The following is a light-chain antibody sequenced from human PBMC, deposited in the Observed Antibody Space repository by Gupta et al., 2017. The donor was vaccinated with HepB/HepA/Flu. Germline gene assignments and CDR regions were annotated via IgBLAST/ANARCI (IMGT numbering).Light chain of an antibody. CDR2: AAS. CDR1: QSISSY. J-gene: IGKJ2*01. CDR3: QQSYSTLVYT. Sequence: DIQMTQSPSSLSASVGDRVTITCRASQSISSYLNWYQQKPGKVPKLLIYAASSLQSGVPSRFSGSGSGTDFTLTISSLQPEDFATYYCQQSYSTLVYTFGQGTKLEIK. V-gene: IGKV1-39*01.